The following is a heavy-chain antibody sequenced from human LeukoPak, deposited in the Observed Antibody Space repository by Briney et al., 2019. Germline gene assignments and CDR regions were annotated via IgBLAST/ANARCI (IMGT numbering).Heavy chain of an antibody. Sequence: PGGSLRLSCAASGFTLDDYGMSWVRQAPGKGLEWVSGINWNGGSTGYADSVKGRFTISRDNAKNSLYLQMNSLRAEDTALYYCARARDSSGYYPFDYWGQGTLVTVSS. CDR3: ARARDSSGYYPFDY. V-gene: IGHV3-20*04. CDR1: GFTLDDYG. CDR2: INWNGGST. J-gene: IGHJ4*02. D-gene: IGHD3-22*01.